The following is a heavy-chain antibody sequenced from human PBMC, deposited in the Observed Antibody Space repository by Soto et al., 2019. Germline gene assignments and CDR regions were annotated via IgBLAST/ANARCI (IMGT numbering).Heavy chain of an antibody. CDR2: IYYSGST. J-gene: IGHJ4*02. CDR3: ARDQLAAAGTYDY. D-gene: IGHD6-13*01. Sequence: PSETLSLTCTVSGGSISSYYCSWIRPPPGKGLEWIGYIYYSGSTYYNPSLKSRVTISVDTSKNQFSLKLSSVTAADTAVYYCARDQLAAAGTYDYWGQGTLVTVSS. V-gene: IGHV4-59*12. CDR1: GGSISSYY.